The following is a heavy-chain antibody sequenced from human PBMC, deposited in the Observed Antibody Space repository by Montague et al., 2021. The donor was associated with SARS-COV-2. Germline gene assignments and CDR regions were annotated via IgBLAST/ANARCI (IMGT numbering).Heavy chain of an antibody. V-gene: IGHV4-59*01. D-gene: IGHD4-23*01. CDR3: AMLYGGGGGRGY. Sequence: SETLSLTCTVSGGSIDGNHWTWVRQSPGKGLEWIGQIGSTNYNPSLESRTSTSVDTSKSQFSLNLASVTAADSAIYYCAMLYGGGGGRGYWGQGTLVTVSS. J-gene: IGHJ4*02. CDR2: IGST. CDR1: GGSIDGNH.